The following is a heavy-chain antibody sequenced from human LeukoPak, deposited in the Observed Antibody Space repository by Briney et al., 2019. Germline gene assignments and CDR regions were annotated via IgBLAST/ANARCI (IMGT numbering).Heavy chain of an antibody. J-gene: IGHJ4*02. CDR2: ITPIFDTT. Sequence: SLKVSCKASGDTFSPYSFSWVRQAPGQGLEWMGGITPIFDTTKYSQKFQGRVTITADESTTTLHMELSRLTSEDTAVYYCARDVSKIRGVKAFDYWGQGTLVIVSS. V-gene: IGHV1-69*13. CDR3: ARDVSKIRGVKAFDY. D-gene: IGHD3-10*01. CDR1: GDTFSPYS.